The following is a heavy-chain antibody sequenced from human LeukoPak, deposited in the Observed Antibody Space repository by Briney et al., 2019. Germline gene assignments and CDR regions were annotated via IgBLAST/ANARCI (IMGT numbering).Heavy chain of an antibody. D-gene: IGHD5-18*01. Sequence: PSETLSLTCTVSGGSISSYYWSWIRQPPGKGLEWIGYIYYSGSTNYNPSLKSRVTISVDTSKNQFSLKLSSVTAADTAVYYCARDAQGGYNYGGLDYWGQGTLVTVSS. V-gene: IGHV4-59*01. J-gene: IGHJ4*02. CDR3: ARDAQGGYNYGGLDY. CDR1: GGSISSYY. CDR2: IYYSGST.